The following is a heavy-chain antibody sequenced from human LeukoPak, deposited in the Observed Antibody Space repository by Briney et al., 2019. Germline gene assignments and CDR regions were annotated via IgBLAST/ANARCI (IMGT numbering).Heavy chain of an antibody. Sequence: PGGSLRLSCAASGFTFSSYWMYWVRQAPGKGLEWVSYSSSSGSTIYYADSVKGRFTISRDNAKNSLYLQMNSLRAEDTAVYYCARGYYYDSSGYASGAFDIWGQGTMVTVSS. CDR1: GFTFSSYW. CDR2: SSSSGSTI. V-gene: IGHV3-48*04. J-gene: IGHJ3*02. D-gene: IGHD3-22*01. CDR3: ARGYYYDSSGYASGAFDI.